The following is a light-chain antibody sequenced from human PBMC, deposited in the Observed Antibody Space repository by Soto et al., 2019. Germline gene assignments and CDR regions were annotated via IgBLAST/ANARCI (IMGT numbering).Light chain of an antibody. V-gene: IGLV2-14*03. CDR3: CAYTASTTLSWV. CDR2: DVD. CDR1: SSAIGGYNH. J-gene: IGLJ3*02. Sequence: LTQPTSVSGSPGQSITISCTGVSSAIGGYNHVSWYQQHPGNVPRLIIYDVDNRPLGISNRFPESQSGNTASLSISGLQAEDGADYYCCAYTASTTLSWVYGGRTKVTVL.